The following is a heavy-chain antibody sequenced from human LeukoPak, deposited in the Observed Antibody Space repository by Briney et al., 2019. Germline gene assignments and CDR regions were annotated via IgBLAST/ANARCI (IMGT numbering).Heavy chain of an antibody. CDR2: INHSGST. J-gene: IGHJ2*01. V-gene: IGHV4-34*01. D-gene: IGHD5-24*01. Sequence: GSLRLSCAASGFTFSSYSMNWVRQPPGKGLEWIGEINHSGSTNYNPSLKSRVTISVDTSKNQFSLKLSSVTAADTAVYYCARGLQDWYFDLWGRGTLVTVSS. CDR1: GFTFSSYS. CDR3: ARGLQDWYFDL.